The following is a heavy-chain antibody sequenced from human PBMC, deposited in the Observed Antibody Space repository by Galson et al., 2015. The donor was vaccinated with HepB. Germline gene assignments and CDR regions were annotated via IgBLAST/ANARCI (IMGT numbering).Heavy chain of an antibody. CDR1: GFTFSDYY. D-gene: IGHD4-23*01. V-gene: IGHV3-11*06. Sequence: SLRLSCAASGFTFSDYYMSWIRQAPGKGLEWVSYISSSSSYTNYADSVKGRFTISRDNAKNSLYLQMNSLRAEDTAVYYCAREGTWANYGGNFDWYFDLWGRGTLVTVSS. J-gene: IGHJ2*01. CDR3: AREGTWANYGGNFDWYFDL. CDR2: ISSSSSYT.